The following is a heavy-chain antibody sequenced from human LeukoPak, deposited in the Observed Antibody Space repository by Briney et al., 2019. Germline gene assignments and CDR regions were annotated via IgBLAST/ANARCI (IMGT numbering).Heavy chain of an antibody. CDR3: ARSVVVGWFDP. Sequence: PSETLSLTCTVSGGSISSSRYYWRWIRQPPGKGREWIVYIYYSGSTNYNPSLESRVTISVDTSKNQFSLKLSSVTAADTAVYYCARSVVVGWFDPWGQGTLVTVSS. CDR1: GGSISSSRYY. V-gene: IGHV4-61*01. D-gene: IGHD2-21*01. J-gene: IGHJ5*02. CDR2: IYYSGST.